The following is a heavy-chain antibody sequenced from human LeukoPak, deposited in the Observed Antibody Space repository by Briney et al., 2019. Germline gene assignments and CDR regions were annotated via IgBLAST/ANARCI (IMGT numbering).Heavy chain of an antibody. D-gene: IGHD3-10*02. V-gene: IGHV3-7*01. CDR2: IKEDGSAK. CDR1: GFTFSDHW. CDR3: ARAVDVADY. J-gene: IGHJ4*02. Sequence: GGSLRLSCVASGFTFSDHWMSWVRQAPGKGLEWVANIKEDGSAKFYADSVKGRFTISRDNAKNSVFPQMNSLTHDDTAVYYCARAVDVADYWGQGTLVTVSS.